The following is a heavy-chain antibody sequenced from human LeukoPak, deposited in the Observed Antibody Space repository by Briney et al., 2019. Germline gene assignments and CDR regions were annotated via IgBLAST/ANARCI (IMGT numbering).Heavy chain of an antibody. CDR3: VRHGLGSSWFGFDY. CDR1: GYTFTTYW. D-gene: IGHD6-13*01. V-gene: IGHV5-51*01. J-gene: IGHJ4*02. Sequence: GESLKISCKGSGYTFTTYWIAWVRQMPGKGLEWMGIIYPGDSDPRYSPSFQGQVTISADKSISTAYLQWSSLEASDSAMYYCVRHGLGSSWFGFDYWGQGTLVTVS. CDR2: IYPGDSDP.